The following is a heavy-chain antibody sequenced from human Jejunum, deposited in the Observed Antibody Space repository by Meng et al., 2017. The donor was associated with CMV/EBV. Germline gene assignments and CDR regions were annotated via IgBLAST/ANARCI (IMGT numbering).Heavy chain of an antibody. J-gene: IGHJ4*02. CDR3: ARGYSDFDY. Sequence: TCPVAGDSVTTRVNFWSWIRQSPGKGLEWIGSISYSATTQYNPSFRSRVSILVDASNSQFSLKLTSVTVADTAIYFCARGYSDFDYWGQGTLVTVSS. D-gene: IGHD5-18*01. V-gene: IGHV4-61*08. CDR2: ISYSATT. CDR1: GDSVTTRVNF.